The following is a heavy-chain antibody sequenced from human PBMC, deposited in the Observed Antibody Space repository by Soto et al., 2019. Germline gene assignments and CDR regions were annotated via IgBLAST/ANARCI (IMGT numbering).Heavy chain of an antibody. D-gene: IGHD6-6*01. V-gene: IGHV4-34*01. CDR1: SGSFSGYY. J-gene: IGHJ4*02. Sequence: SETLSLTCSIYSGSFSGYYWSWIRQPPGKGLEWIGEISQSGNTNYSPSLKSRVSISIDTSKKQFSLKLASVSAADTAVYYCARAPKVSGSSQTRPDFWGQGTLVTVS. CDR3: ARAPKVSGSSQTRPDF. CDR2: ISQSGNT.